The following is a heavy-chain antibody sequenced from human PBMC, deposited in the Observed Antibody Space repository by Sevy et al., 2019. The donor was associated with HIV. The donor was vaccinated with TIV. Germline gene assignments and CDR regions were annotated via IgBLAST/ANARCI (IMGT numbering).Heavy chain of an antibody. V-gene: IGHV1-2*02. CDR2: INPNSGGT. CDR1: GYTFTGYY. J-gene: IGHJ5*02. Sequence: ASVKVSCKASGYTFTGYYMHWVRQAPGQGLEWMGWINPNSGGTNYAQKFQGRVTMTRDTSISTAYMELSRLRSDDTAVYYCARRSIAAAFNWFDPWGQGTLVTVSS. CDR3: ARRSIAAAFNWFDP. D-gene: IGHD6-13*01.